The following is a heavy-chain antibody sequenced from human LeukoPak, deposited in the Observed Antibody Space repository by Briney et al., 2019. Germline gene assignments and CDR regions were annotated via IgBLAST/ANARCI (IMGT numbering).Heavy chain of an antibody. V-gene: IGHV3-48*03. CDR2: ISSSGSTI. CDR1: GFTFSSYE. CDR3: ARVLECTNGVRPYYYYMDV. D-gene: IGHD2-8*01. J-gene: IGHJ6*03. Sequence: PGGSLRLSCAASGFTFSSYEMNWVRQAPGKGLEWVSYISSSGSTIYYADSVKGRFTISRDNAKNSLHLQMNSLRAEDTALYYCARVLECTNGVRPYYYYMDVWGKGTTVTVSS.